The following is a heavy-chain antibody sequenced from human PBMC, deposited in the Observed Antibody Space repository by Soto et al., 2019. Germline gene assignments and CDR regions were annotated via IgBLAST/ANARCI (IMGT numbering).Heavy chain of an antibody. Sequence: GGSLRLSCAASGFTFSSYAMHWVRQAPGKGLEWVAVISYDGSNKYYADSVKGRFTISRDNSKNTLYLQMNSLRAEDTAVYYCARDGRFYSNYDYWGKGTLVTVSS. CDR1: GFTFSSYA. CDR3: ARDGRFYSNYDY. D-gene: IGHD4-4*01. V-gene: IGHV3-30-3*01. CDR2: ISYDGSNK. J-gene: IGHJ4*02.